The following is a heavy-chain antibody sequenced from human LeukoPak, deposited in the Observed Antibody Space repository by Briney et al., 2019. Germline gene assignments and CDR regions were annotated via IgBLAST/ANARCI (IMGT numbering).Heavy chain of an antibody. J-gene: IGHJ4*02. CDR1: GGSISSCY. CDR3: ARQRFLESYFDY. D-gene: IGHD3-3*01. Sequence: SETLSLTCTVSGGSISSCYWSWIRQPPGKRLEWIGYIYYSGNTNYNPSLKSRVTISVDTSKNQFSLKLNSVTAADTALYYCARQRFLESYFDYWGQGTLVTVSS. CDR2: IYYSGNT. V-gene: IGHV4-59*08.